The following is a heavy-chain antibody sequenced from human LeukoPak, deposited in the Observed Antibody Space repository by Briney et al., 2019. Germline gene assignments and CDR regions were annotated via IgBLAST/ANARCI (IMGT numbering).Heavy chain of an antibody. J-gene: IGHJ4*02. CDR3: ARVDWGSVDY. D-gene: IGHD7-27*01. Sequence: SETLSLTCTVSGRSISSSSYYWGWIRHPPGKGLEWIGSIYYSGSTYYNPSLKSRVTISVDTSKHHLPLKLSSVTAADTTVYSCARVDWGSVDYWGQGTLVTVSS. V-gene: IGHV4-39*02. CDR2: IYYSGST. CDR1: GRSISSSSYY.